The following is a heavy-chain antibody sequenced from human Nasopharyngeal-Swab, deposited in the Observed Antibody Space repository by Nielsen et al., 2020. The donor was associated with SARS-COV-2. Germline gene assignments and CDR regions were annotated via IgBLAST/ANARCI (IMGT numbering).Heavy chain of an antibody. V-gene: IGHV3-13*01. J-gene: IGHJ4*02. Sequence: GESLKISCAASGFTFSSYDMPWVRQATGKGLEWVSAIGTAGDTYYPGSVKGRFTISRENAKNSLYLQMNSLRAGDTAVYYCARGALLWFGELSLDYWGQGTLVTVSS. CDR1: GFTFSSYD. CDR2: IGTAGDT. D-gene: IGHD3-10*01. CDR3: ARGALLWFGELSLDY.